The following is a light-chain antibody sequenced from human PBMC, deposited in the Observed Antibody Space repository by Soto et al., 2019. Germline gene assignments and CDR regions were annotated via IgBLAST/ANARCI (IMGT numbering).Light chain of an antibody. CDR1: QSVGSN. CDR3: QQYTNWPYT. CDR2: GAS. Sequence: EIVMTQSPATLSVSPGERASLSCRASQSVGSNLAWYQQTAGQAPRLLIYGASTRATGIPAWFSGSGSGTEFTLIISSLQSEDFAVYSCQQYTNWPYTFGQGTKLEIK. V-gene: IGKV3-15*01. J-gene: IGKJ2*01.